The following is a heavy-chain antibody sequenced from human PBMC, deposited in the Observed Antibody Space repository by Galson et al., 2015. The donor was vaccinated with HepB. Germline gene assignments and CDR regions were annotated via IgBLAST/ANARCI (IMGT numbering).Heavy chain of an antibody. CDR1: GFTFSSFG. CDR2: IWRDGSNK. D-gene: IGHD5-18*01. J-gene: IGHJ6*03. V-gene: IGHV3-33*01. Sequence: SLRLSCAASGFTFSSFGMHWVRQAPGQGLEWVAVIWRDGSNKYYADSVKGRFTIARDNSKNALYLQMNSLRADDTAIYYCARGRTAFYYIDVWGKGTTVTVSS. CDR3: ARGRTAFYYIDV.